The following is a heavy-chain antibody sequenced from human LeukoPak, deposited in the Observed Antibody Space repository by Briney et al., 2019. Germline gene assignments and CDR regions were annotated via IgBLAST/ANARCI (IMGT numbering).Heavy chain of an antibody. CDR1: GFTFSNYA. CDR3: AKSLSGGGYYFEY. CDR2: ISDSGGST. V-gene: IGHV3-23*01. J-gene: IGHJ4*02. D-gene: IGHD3-10*01. Sequence: DPGGSLRLSSAASGFTFSNYAMTWVRQAPGKGLEWVSGISDSGGSTYYADSVKGRFTISRDNSKNTLYLQMNSLRAEDTAVYYCAKSLSGGGYYFEYWGQGTLVTVSS.